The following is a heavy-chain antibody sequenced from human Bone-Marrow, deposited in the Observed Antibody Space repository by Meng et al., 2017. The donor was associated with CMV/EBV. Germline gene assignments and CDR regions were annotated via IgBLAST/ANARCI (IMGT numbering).Heavy chain of an antibody. CDR1: GFAFSNFS. Sequence: GESLKISCVGSGFAFSNFSLNWVRQAPGKGLEWVAVISYDGSNKYYADSVKGRFTISRDNSKNTLYLQMNSLRAEDTAVYYCARSDPVSYSGYDLDGAFDIWGQGTMVTVSS. CDR2: ISYDGSNK. V-gene: IGHV3-30*03. D-gene: IGHD5-12*01. CDR3: ARSDPVSYSGYDLDGAFDI. J-gene: IGHJ3*02.